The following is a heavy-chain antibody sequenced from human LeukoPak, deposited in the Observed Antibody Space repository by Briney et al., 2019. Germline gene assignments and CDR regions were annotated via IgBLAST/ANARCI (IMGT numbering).Heavy chain of an antibody. CDR2: INPNSGGT. Sequence: ASVKVSCKASGYTFTGYYMHWVRQAPGQGLEWMGRINPNSGGTNYAQKFQGRVTMTRATSISTAYMELSRLRSDDPAVYYCASFGNSSSSDYFQHWGQGTLVTVSS. J-gene: IGHJ1*01. V-gene: IGHV1-2*06. D-gene: IGHD6-6*01. CDR1: GYTFTGYY. CDR3: ASFGNSSSSDYFQH.